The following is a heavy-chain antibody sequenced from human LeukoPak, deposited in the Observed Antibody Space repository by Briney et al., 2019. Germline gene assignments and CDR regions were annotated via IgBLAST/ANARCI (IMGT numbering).Heavy chain of an antibody. CDR1: GFTFSAYG. CDR3: AKDGYYDFWSGSNWFDP. V-gene: IGHV3-30*02. Sequence: GGSLRLSCAASGFTFSAYGMHWVRQALGKGLEWVAFIRYDGSNKYYADSVKGRFTISRDNSKSTLYLQVNSLRAEDTALYYCAKDGYYDFWSGSNWFDPWGQGTLVTVSS. CDR2: IRYDGSNK. D-gene: IGHD3-3*01. J-gene: IGHJ5*02.